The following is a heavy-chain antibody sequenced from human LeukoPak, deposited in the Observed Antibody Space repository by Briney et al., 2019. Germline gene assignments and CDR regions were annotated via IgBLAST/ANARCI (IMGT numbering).Heavy chain of an antibody. J-gene: IGHJ5*02. CDR1: GFTFSSYW. CDR3: ARDVATISNWFDP. Sequence: GGSLRLSCAASGFTFSSYWMSWVRQAPGKGLEWVANINQDGSEKYYVDSVKGRFTISRDNAKNSLYLQMNSLRAEDTAVYYCARDVATISNWFDPWGQGTLVTVSS. D-gene: IGHD5-24*01. V-gene: IGHV3-7*01. CDR2: INQDGSEK.